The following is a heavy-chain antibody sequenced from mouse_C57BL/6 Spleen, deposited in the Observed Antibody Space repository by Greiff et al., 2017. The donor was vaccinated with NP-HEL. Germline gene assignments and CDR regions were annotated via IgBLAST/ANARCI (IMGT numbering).Heavy chain of an antibody. Sequence: EVMLVESEGGLVQPGSSMKLSCTASGFTFSDYYMAWVRQVPEKGLEWVANINYDGSSTYYLDSLKSRFIISRDNAKNILYLQMSSLKSEDTATYYCARSPDGYYFDYWGQGTTLTVSS. CDR2: INYDGSST. D-gene: IGHD2-3*01. CDR3: ARSPDGYYFDY. CDR1: GFTFSDYY. J-gene: IGHJ2*01. V-gene: IGHV5-16*01.